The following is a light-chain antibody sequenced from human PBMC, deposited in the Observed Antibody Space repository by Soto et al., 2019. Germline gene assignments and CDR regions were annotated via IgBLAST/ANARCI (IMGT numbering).Light chain of an antibody. CDR2: GAS. CDR3: QQIYAAPVT. V-gene: IGKV1-39*01. Sequence: DIQMTQSPSSLSASVGDRVTITCRASQSISSCLNWYQQKPGKAPNLLIYGASNLQSAVPSRFSGSESGTDFILTISSLQPEDFATYYCQQIYAAPVTFGQGTKVEIK. CDR1: QSISSC. J-gene: IGKJ1*01.